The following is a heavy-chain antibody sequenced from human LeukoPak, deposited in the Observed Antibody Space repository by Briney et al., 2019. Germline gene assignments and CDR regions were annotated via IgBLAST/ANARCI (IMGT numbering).Heavy chain of an antibody. V-gene: IGHV4-59*01. CDR2: IYYSGST. D-gene: IGHD1-1*01. J-gene: IGHJ5*02. CDR1: GGSISGYN. CDR3: AGGRNNNNSGWFDP. Sequence: SETLSLTCAVSGGSISGYNWNWIRQPPGKGLEWIAYIYYSGSTNQNPSLKSRVTISIDTSKDQFSLKLNSVTAADTAVYYCAGGRNNNNSGWFDPWGQGTLVIVSS.